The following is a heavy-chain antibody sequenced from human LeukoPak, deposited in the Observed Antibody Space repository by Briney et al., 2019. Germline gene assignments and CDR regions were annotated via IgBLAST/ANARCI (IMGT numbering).Heavy chain of an antibody. V-gene: IGHV3-23*01. CDR1: GFTFSSYA. Sequence: PGGSLRLSCAASGFTFSSYAMSWVRQAPGRGLEWVSAISGSGGSTYYADSVKGRFTISRDNSKNTLFLQMSSLRAEDTAVYYCVKSGTFFLYYFDSWGQGTQLTVSS. J-gene: IGHJ4*02. CDR3: VKSGTFFLYYFDS. D-gene: IGHD1-26*01. CDR2: ISGSGGST.